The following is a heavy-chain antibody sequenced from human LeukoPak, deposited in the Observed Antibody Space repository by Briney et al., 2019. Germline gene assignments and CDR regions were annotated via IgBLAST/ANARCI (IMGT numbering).Heavy chain of an antibody. V-gene: IGHV4-59*01. CDR2: IYYSGNS. J-gene: IGHJ4*02. Sequence: PSETLSLTCTVSGGSISGYYWSWIRQPPGKGLEWIGYIYYSGNSNYNPSLKSRVTISADTSKNQFSLNLSSVTAADTAVYYCARESSSWSAVDYCGQGTLVTVSS. D-gene: IGHD6-19*01. CDR3: ARESSSWSAVDY. CDR1: GGSISGYY.